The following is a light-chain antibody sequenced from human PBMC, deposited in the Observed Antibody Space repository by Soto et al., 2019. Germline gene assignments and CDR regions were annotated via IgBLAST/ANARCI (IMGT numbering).Light chain of an antibody. CDR2: GAS. Sequence: EIVLTQSPGTLSLSPGEGATLSCRASQSVSTNVAWYQQIPGQTPRLLIYGASTRATGIPVRFSGSGSGTEFTLTISSLQSEDFAVYYCQQYDTWPRTFGQGTKVDIK. CDR3: QQYDTWPRT. CDR1: QSVSTN. J-gene: IGKJ1*01. V-gene: IGKV3-15*01.